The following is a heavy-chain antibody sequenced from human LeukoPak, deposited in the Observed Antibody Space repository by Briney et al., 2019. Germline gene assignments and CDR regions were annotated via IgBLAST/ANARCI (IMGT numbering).Heavy chain of an antibody. Sequence: ASVKVSCKASGYTFTSYGISWVRQAPGQGLEWMGWINPNSGNTGYAQKFQGRVTITWNTSINTAYMELSSMRSEDTAVYYCARGRFLVGARNWFDPWGQGTLVTVSS. D-gene: IGHD1-26*01. CDR3: ARGRFLVGARNWFDP. V-gene: IGHV1-8*03. CDR1: GYTFTSYG. J-gene: IGHJ5*02. CDR2: INPNSGNT.